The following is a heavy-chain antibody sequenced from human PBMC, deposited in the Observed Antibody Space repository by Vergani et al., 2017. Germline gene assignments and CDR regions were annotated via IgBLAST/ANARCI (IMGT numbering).Heavy chain of an antibody. J-gene: IGHJ6*02. D-gene: IGHD3-9*01. CDR2: IYSTGST. CDR3: ARVMYRDEASTGYRLEGMDI. Sequence: QLQLEESGPGLVKPSETLSLTCTVSGGSFNTYYWSWIRQSPGKGLEWIGYIYSTGSTNYNPSLTSRVTMSVDTSKNQFSLKLRSVTAADTAVYFCARVMYRDEASTGYRLEGMDIWGQGTTVTISS. V-gene: IGHV4-59*13. CDR1: GGSFNTYY.